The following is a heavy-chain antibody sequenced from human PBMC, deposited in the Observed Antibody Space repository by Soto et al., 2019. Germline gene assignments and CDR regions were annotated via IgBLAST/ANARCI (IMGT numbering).Heavy chain of an antibody. CDR1: GGSISSYY. D-gene: IGHD5-12*01. CDR3: ARHYSGYRLYDYYYYMDV. CDR2: IYYSGST. J-gene: IGHJ6*03. Sequence: SGTLSLTCTVSGGSISSYYWSWIRQPPGKGLEWIGYIYYSGSTNYNPSLKSRVTISVDTSKNQFSLKLSSVTAADTAVYYCARHYSGYRLYDYYYYMDVWGKGTTVTVSS. V-gene: IGHV4-59*08.